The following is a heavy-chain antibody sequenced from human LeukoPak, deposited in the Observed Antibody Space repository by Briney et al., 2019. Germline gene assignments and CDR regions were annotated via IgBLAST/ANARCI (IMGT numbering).Heavy chain of an antibody. CDR2: ISPYNGNT. J-gene: IGHJ4*02. D-gene: IGHD6-19*01. CDR1: GYDFTSVG. V-gene: IGHV1-18*01. CDR3: ARAGPGSGWYFDY. Sequence: ASVKVSCKASGYDFTSVGITWVRRAPGQGLEWMGWISPYNGNTRYAQKFQGRVPMTTDTSTTTAYMELRGLRFNDTAVYYCARAGPGSGWYFDYWGQGTLVTVSS.